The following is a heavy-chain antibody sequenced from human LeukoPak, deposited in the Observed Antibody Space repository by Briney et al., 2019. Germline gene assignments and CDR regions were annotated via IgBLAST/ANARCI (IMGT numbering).Heavy chain of an antibody. CDR3: ARLGSYCFDC. CDR2: IYYSGNT. J-gene: IGHJ4*02. CDR1: GDSISSYY. V-gene: IGHV4-59*08. Sequence: SETLSLTCTVSGDSISSYYWSWIRQPPGKGLEWIGYIYYSGNTNYNPSPKSRVTISIDTTENQFSLKLSSVTAADTAVYYCARLGSYCFDCWGQGTLVTVSS. D-gene: IGHD1-26*01.